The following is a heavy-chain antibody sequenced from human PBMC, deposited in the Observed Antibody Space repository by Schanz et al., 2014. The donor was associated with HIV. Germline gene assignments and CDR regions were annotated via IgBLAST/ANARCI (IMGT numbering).Heavy chain of an antibody. CDR3: ARAPPREQWLIGYYGMDV. V-gene: IGHV1-2*02. CDR1: GGTFSSYA. Sequence: QVQVVQSGAEVKKPGSSVKVSCKASGGTFSSYAISWVRQAPGQGLEWMGWINPNRGGTNYAQKYLGRVTMTRDTSISTAYIELSSLTSDDTAVYYCARAPPREQWLIGYYGMDVWGQGTTVTVSS. CDR2: INPNRGGT. D-gene: IGHD6-19*01. J-gene: IGHJ6*02.